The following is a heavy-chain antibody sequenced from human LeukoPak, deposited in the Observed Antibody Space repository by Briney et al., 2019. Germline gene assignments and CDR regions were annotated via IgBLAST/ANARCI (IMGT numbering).Heavy chain of an antibody. CDR1: GFFFNTYW. D-gene: IGHD3-10*01. CDR3: AREGSLEYYFDY. V-gene: IGHV3-74*01. Sequence: GGSLRLSCAASGFFFNTYWMHWVRQAPGKGLVWVSRINSDGSKTSHADSVRGRFTISRDNAKNTLYLQMNGLRAEDTAVYYCAREGSLEYYFDYWGRGTLVTVSS. CDR2: INSDGSKT. J-gene: IGHJ4*02.